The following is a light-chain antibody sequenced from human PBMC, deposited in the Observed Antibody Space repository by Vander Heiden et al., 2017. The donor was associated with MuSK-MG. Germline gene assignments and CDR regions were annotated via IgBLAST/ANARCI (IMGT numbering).Light chain of an antibody. Sequence: DITMTQSPSSLSASVVDSFPSPCRAIPDISTWLAWYQQKPGKAPKLLIYAASSLQRGVPSRFSGSGSGTDFTLTISRLQAEDFAIYYCQRANYFRRTFGQGTKVEI. CDR2: AAS. J-gene: IGKJ1*01. CDR1: PDISTW. CDR3: QRANYFRRT. V-gene: IGKV1-12*01.